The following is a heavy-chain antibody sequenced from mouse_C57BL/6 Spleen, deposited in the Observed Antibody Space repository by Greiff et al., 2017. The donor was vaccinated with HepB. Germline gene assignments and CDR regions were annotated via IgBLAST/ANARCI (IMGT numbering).Heavy chain of an antibody. CDR2: IDPSDSET. D-gene: IGHD1-1*01. V-gene: IGHV1-52*01. Sequence: VQLQQSGAELVRPGSSVKLSCKASGYTFTSYWMHWVKQRPIQGLEWIGNIDPSDSETHYNQKFKDKATLTVDKSSSTAYMQLSSLTSEDSAVYYCASLGTTVVATDFDVWGTGTTVTVSS. J-gene: IGHJ1*03. CDR1: GYTFTSYW. CDR3: ASLGTTVVATDFDV.